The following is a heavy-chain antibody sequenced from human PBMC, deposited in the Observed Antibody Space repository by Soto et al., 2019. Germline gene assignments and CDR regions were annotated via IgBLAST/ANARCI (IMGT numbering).Heavy chain of an antibody. V-gene: IGHV4-31*03. CDR3: ARGGAVVTRPKYFQR. J-gene: IGHJ1*01. CDR1: GGSISSGGYY. D-gene: IGHD2-2*01. CDR2: IYDTETT. Sequence: SETLSLTCTVSGGSISSGGYYWTWIRQHPGKGLEWIGYIYDTETTDYNPSLKSRVTISVDTSKNQFSLKLNSVTAADTALYYCARGGAVVTRPKYFQRWGQGTLVTVSS.